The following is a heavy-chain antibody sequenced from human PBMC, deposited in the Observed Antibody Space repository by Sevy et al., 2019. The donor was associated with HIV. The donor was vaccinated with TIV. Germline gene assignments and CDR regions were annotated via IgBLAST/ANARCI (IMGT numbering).Heavy chain of an antibody. CDR1: GFTFSSYA. CDR3: AVGKVGATPFDY. Sequence: GSLRLSCAASGFTFSSYAMSWVRQAPGKGLEWVSAISGSGGSTYYADSVKGRFTISRDNSKNTLYLQMNSLRAEDTAVYYCAVGKVGATPFDYWGQGTLVTVSS. D-gene: IGHD1-26*01. V-gene: IGHV3-23*01. J-gene: IGHJ4*02. CDR2: ISGSGGST.